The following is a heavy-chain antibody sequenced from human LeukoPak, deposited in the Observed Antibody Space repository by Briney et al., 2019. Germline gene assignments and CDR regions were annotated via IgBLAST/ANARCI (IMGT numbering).Heavy chain of an antibody. D-gene: IGHD3-22*01. CDR1: GFTFSNAW. CDR3: ATGRFRYYDSSGPHLGYSDH. CDR2: IKTKTDGGTT. Sequence: GGSLRLSCAASGFTFSNAWMSWVRQATGEGLEWVGRIKTKTDGGTTDYAAPVKGRFTISRDDSKNTLYLQMNSLKTEDPAVYYCATGRFRYYDSSGPHLGYSDHWGQGTLVTVSS. V-gene: IGHV3-15*01. J-gene: IGHJ4*02.